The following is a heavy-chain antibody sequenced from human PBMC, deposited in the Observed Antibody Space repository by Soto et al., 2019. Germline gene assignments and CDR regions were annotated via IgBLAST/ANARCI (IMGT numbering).Heavy chain of an antibody. CDR2: AAYSGST. J-gene: IGHJ6*02. CDR3: ARADGDYVLSYNYYGMDV. V-gene: IGHV4-39*07. Sequence: SETLSLTCTVSGGSIANNNYFWGWVRQPPGKGLEWIGSAAYSGSTNYNPSLKSRVTISVDKSKNQFSLKLSSVTAADTAVYYCARADGDYVLSYNYYGMDVWGQGTTVTVSS. CDR1: GGSIANNNYF. D-gene: IGHD4-17*01.